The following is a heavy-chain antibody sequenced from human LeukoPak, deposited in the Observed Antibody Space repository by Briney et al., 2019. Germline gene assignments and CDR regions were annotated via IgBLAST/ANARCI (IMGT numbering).Heavy chain of an antibody. CDR1: GGTFSSYA. J-gene: IGHJ4*02. CDR3: ARYLNWAHYFDY. CDR2: IIPIFGTA. V-gene: IGHV1-69*13. Sequence: SVKVSCKASGGTFSSYAISWVRQAPGQGLEWMGGIIPIFGTANYAQKFQGRVTITADESTSTAYMELSSLRSEDTAVYYCARYLNWAHYFDYWGQGTLVTVSS. D-gene: IGHD7-27*01.